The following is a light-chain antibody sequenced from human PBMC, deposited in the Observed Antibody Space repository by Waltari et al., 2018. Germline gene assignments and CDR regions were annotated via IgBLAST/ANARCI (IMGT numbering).Light chain of an antibody. CDR1: QSVSTY. CDR2: EAS. J-gene: IGKJ4*01. V-gene: IGKV3-11*01. Sequence: EIVLTQSPATLSLSPGERATLSCRASQSVSTYLAWYQQKPGQAPRLLIFEASKRATGIPARFSGSGSGTDFTLTISSLEPEDFAVYYCQPRSNWPAFGGGTKVEIK. CDR3: QPRSNWPA.